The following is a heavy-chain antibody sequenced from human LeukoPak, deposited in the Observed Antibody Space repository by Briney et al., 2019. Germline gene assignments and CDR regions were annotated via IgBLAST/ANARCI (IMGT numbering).Heavy chain of an antibody. V-gene: IGHV1-18*01. CDR1: GYTFTSYG. J-gene: IGHJ5*02. CDR2: ISTYNGKT. CDR3: ARDRSRLWFGEFSFDP. Sequence: ASVKVSCKASGYTFTSYGISWVRQAPGQGLEWMGWISTYNGKTNYAQKFQGRVTITADKSTSTAYMELSSLRSEDTAVYYCARDRSRLWFGEFSFDPWGQGTLVTVSS. D-gene: IGHD3-10*01.